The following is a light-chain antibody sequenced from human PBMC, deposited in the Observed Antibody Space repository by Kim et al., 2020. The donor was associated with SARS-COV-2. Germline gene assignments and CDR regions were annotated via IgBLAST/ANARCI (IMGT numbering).Light chain of an antibody. CDR2: QDI. CDR3: QAWDSGTAVV. Sequence: SPGQTASITCSGDELGVKYVFCFQQKAGQSPVLVIYQDIKRPAGIPERFSASNSGNTATLTISGTQATDEADYYCQAWDSGTAVVFGGGTQLTVL. J-gene: IGLJ3*02. CDR1: ELGVKY. V-gene: IGLV3-1*01.